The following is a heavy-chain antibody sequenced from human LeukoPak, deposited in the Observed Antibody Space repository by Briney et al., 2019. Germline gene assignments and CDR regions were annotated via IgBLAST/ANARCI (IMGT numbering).Heavy chain of an antibody. D-gene: IGHD2-2*03. CDR1: GFTFSSYS. CDR3: ARDGSLDIVVVPAAIPNAFDI. Sequence: GGSLRLSCAASGFTFSSYSMNWVRQAPGKGLEWVSSISSSSSYIYYADSVKGRFTISRDNAKNSLYLQMNSLRAEDTAVYYCARDGSLDIVVVPAAIPNAFDIWGQGTMVTVSS. J-gene: IGHJ3*02. V-gene: IGHV3-21*01. CDR2: ISSSSSYI.